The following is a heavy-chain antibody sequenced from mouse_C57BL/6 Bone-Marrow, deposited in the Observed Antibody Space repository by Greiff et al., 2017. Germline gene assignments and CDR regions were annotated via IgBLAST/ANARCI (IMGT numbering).Heavy chain of an antibody. V-gene: IGHV14-4*01. D-gene: IGHD1-1*01. Sequence: EVQLKESGAELVRPGASVKLSCTASGFNIKDDYMHWVKQRPEQGLEWIGWIDPENGDTEYASKFQGKATITADTSSNTAYLQLSSLTSEDTAVYYCTTWTVEEAMDYWGQGTSVTVSS. CDR3: TTWTVEEAMDY. CDR1: GFNIKDDY. CDR2: IDPENGDT. J-gene: IGHJ4*01.